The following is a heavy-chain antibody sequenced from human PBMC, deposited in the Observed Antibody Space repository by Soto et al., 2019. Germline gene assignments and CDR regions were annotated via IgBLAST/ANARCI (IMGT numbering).Heavy chain of an antibody. CDR1: GGSISSYY. J-gene: IGHJ6*02. D-gene: IGHD1-26*01. V-gene: IGHV4-59*01. CDR3: DRGEYYYGMDV. CDR2: IYYRGST. Sequence: SETLSLTCTVSGGSISSYYWSWIRQPPGKGLEWIGYIYYRGSTNYNPSLRSRVTISVDTSKNQFSLKLSSVTAADTAVYYCDRGEYYYGMDVWGQGTKVTVYS.